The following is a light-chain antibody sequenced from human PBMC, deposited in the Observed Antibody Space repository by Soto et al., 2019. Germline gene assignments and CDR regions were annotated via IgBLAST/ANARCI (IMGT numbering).Light chain of an antibody. J-gene: IGKJ1*01. CDR3: QQYNSYWT. CDR1: QSIRTW. CDR2: KAS. Sequence: QVTQVPSYLSASVGDSVTITCGASQSIRTWLAWYQQKPGSAPKLLIYKASTLDSSVPSRFSGNGSGTDFALTINKVQPEDCATYYCQQYNSYWTFGLGTKVDIK. V-gene: IGKV1-5*03.